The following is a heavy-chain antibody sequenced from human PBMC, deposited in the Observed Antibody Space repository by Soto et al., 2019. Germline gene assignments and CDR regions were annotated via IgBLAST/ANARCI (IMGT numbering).Heavy chain of an antibody. CDR2: IYYSGST. CDR1: GGSISTYY. J-gene: IGHJ5*02. Sequence: SETLSLTCTVSGGSISTYYWTWIRQPPGKGLEWIGYIYYSGSTNYNPSLKSRVTISVDTSKNQFSLKLSSVTAADTAVYYCARYGSGSSVWFDPWGQGTLVTVSS. V-gene: IGHV4-59*01. D-gene: IGHD3-10*01. CDR3: ARYGSGSSVWFDP.